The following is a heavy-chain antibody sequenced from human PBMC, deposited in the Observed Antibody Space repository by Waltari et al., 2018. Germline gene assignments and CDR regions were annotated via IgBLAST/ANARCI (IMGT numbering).Heavy chain of an antibody. CDR1: GHTFTTYA. CDR3: ATSWRGYCSGGSCYGMDV. V-gene: IGHV1-18*01. Sequence: QVQLVQSGAEVKKPGASVKVSCKPSGHTFTTYAISWVRQAPGKGLEWLGWISPYNDNTNYAQRLQGRVTMTTDTSTSTAYMELRSLRSDDTAVYYCATSWRGYCSGGSCYGMDVWGQGTTVTVSS. D-gene: IGHD2-15*01. J-gene: IGHJ6*02. CDR2: ISPYNDNT.